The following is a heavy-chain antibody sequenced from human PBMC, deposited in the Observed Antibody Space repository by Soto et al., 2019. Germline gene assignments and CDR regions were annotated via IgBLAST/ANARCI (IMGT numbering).Heavy chain of an antibody. CDR2: IYYSGST. J-gene: IGHJ6*02. CDR3: ALGTTGTTEYGMDV. D-gene: IGHD1-1*01. V-gene: IGHV4-61*01. CDR1: GGSVSSGSYY. Sequence: SETLSLTCTVSGGSVSSGSYYWSWIRQPPGKGLEWIGYIYYSGSTNYNPSLKSRVTISVDTSKNQFSLKLSSVTAADTAVYYCALGTTGTTEYGMDVWGQGTTVTVSS.